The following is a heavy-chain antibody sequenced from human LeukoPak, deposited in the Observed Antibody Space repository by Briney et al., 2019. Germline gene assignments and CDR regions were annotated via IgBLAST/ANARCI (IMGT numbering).Heavy chain of an antibody. Sequence: GASVKVSCKASGYTFTSYYMHWVRQAPGQGLEWMGIINPSGGSTSYAQKFQGRVTMTRDTSTSTVYMELSSLRSEDTAVYYCALITMMAFDAFDIWGQGTMVTVSP. CDR1: GYTFTSYY. V-gene: IGHV1-46*03. D-gene: IGHD3-22*01. CDR2: INPSGGST. CDR3: ALITMMAFDAFDI. J-gene: IGHJ3*02.